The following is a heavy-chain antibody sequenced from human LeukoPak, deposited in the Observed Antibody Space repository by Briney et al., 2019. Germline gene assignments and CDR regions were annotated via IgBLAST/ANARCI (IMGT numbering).Heavy chain of an antibody. CDR2: IKYDGTEK. CDR1: GFTFSSHW. D-gene: IGHD6-13*01. V-gene: IGHV3-7*03. CDR3: ARDGVAAGIYFDY. J-gene: IGHJ4*02. Sequence: PGGSLRLSCAVSGFTFSSHWMSWVRQAPGKGLSWVANIKYDGTEKHYVDSVKGRFTISRDNAKNSLYLPTNSLRAEDTAVYYCARDGVAAGIYFDYWGQGTLVAVSS.